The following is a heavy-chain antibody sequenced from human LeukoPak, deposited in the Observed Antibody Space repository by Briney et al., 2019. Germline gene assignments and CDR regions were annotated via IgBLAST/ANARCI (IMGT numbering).Heavy chain of an antibody. CDR3: ARGRNYGDYAEEKGFDY. Sequence: PGGSLRLSCAASGFTFSSYAMHWVRQAPGKGLEWVAVISYDGSNKYYADSVKGRFTISRDNSKNTLYLQMNSPRAEDTAVYYCARGRNYGDYAEEKGFDYWGQGTLVTVSS. CDR2: ISYDGSNK. J-gene: IGHJ4*02. D-gene: IGHD4-17*01. CDR1: GFTFSSYA. V-gene: IGHV3-30*04.